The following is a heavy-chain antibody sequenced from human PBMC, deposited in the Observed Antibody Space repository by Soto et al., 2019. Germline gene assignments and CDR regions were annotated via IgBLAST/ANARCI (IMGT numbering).Heavy chain of an antibody. D-gene: IGHD1-1*01. CDR3: AKTSDFSTGHYGMDV. CDR2: ISGSGGHS. J-gene: IGHJ6*02. Sequence: GGSLRLSCAASGFTFNDYAMAWVRQAPGQGLEWVSSISGSGGHSSYVDSVRGRFTISRDNSKNTLYLQMNSLRAEDTAVYYCAKTSDFSTGHYGMDVWGQGTTVTVSS. CDR1: GFTFNDYA. V-gene: IGHV3-23*01.